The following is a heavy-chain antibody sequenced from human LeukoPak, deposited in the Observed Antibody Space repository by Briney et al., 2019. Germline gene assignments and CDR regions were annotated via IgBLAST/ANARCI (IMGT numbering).Heavy chain of an antibody. V-gene: IGHV3-23*01. J-gene: IGHJ4*02. CDR3: AKSDTGGNYFPFDY. CDR1: GFTFSNDG. D-gene: IGHD3-22*01. Sequence: PGGSLRLSCAASGFTFSNDGMSWVRQAPGKGLEWVSSISGSGRTTYYTDSVKGRFSISRDNSKGTLYLQMDGLRDEDTAVYYCAKSDTGGNYFPFDYWGQGTLVTVSS. CDR2: ISGSGRTT.